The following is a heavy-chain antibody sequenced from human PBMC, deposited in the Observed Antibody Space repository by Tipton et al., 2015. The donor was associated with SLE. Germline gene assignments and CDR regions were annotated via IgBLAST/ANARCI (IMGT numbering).Heavy chain of an antibody. CDR2: IYYSGST. CDR3: ARGGIVGAAGFDY. J-gene: IGHJ4*02. V-gene: IGHV4-31*03. D-gene: IGHD1-26*01. Sequence: TLSLTCTVSGGSISSGGYYWSWIRHHPGKGLEWIGYIYYSGSTYYNPSLKSRVTISVDTSKNQFSLKLSSVTAAGTAVYYCARGGIVGAAGFDYWGQGTLGTVST. CDR1: GGSISSGGYY.